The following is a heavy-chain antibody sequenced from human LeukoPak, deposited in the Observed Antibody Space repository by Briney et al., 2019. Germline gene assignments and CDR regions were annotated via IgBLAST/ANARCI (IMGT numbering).Heavy chain of an antibody. J-gene: IGHJ4*02. Sequence: GASVKVSCKASGYTFTSYDINWVRQATGQGLEWMGWINPNSGGTNYAQKFQGRVTMTRDTSISTAYMELSRLRSDDTAVYYCARTVNWNPMADFDFWGQGTLVTVSS. CDR3: ARTVNWNPMADFDF. V-gene: IGHV1-2*02. CDR2: INPNSGGT. D-gene: IGHD1-20*01. CDR1: GYTFTSYD.